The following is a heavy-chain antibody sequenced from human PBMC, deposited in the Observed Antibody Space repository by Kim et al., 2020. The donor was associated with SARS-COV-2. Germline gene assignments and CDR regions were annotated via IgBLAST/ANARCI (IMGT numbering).Heavy chain of an antibody. D-gene: IGHD6-13*01. J-gene: IGHJ5*02. CDR3: AGAGYSSSWYPYKWFDP. V-gene: IGHV4-34*01. Sequence: LKSRVTISGDTSKNHFSLKLSSVTAADTAVYYCAGAGYSSSWYPYKWFDPWGQGTLVTVSS.